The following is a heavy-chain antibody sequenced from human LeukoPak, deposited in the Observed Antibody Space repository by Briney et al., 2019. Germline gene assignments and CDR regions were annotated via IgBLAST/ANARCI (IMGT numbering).Heavy chain of an antibody. CDR1: GGSFSTYY. D-gene: IGHD3-10*01. V-gene: IGHV4-34*01. Sequence: SETLSLTCAVYGGSFSTYYWSWIRQPPGKGLEWIGEINHSGSTNYNPSLKSRVTISVDTSKNQFSLKLSSVTAADTAVYYCARRGLYYQFDPWGQGTLVTVSS. J-gene: IGHJ5*02. CDR2: INHSGST. CDR3: ARRGLYYQFDP.